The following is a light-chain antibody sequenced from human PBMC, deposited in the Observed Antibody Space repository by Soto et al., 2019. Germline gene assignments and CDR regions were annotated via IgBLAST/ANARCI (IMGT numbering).Light chain of an antibody. J-gene: IGLJ1*01. CDR3: QFYDNSPRNYG. Sequence: QCSLTQPRSVSDSPSQRVTISCTRSSSNIGVGYDVHWYQQLPGTAPKLLIDANSRRPAGIPDRFSGSKYGTSASLTVTGLQAEDEADYYCQFYDNSPRNYGFGNGSKVT. CDR2: ANS. V-gene: IGLV1-40*01. CDR1: SSNIGVGYD.